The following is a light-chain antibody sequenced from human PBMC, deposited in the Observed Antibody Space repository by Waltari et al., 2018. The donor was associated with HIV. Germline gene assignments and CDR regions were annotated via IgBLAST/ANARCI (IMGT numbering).Light chain of an antibody. Sequence: DIQLTQSPSSLSASVGDVVTITCRSSQTISTSLNWYQQKPGKAPKILISSASSLQSGVPSRFSASGSGTDFTLIISNLQPDDYATYYCQQSYSSPLTFGPGTEVDVK. CDR1: QTISTS. CDR3: QQSYSSPLT. V-gene: IGKV1-39*01. CDR2: SAS. J-gene: IGKJ3*01.